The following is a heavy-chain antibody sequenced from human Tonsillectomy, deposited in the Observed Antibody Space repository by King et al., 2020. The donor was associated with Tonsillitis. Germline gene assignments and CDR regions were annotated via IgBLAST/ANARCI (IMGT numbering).Heavy chain of an antibody. J-gene: IGHJ5*02. CDR3: ANVNYYDNFWHWFDP. V-gene: IGHV2-5*01. CDR2: IYWNDDK. CDR1: GFSLSTSGVG. D-gene: IGHD3-22*01. Sequence: TLKESGPTLVKPTQTLTLTCTFSGFSLSTSGVGVGWIRQPPGKALEWLALIYWNDDKRYSPSLNSRLTITKDTSKNQVVLIMTDMDPVDTGTYYCANVNYYDNFWHWFDPWGQGTLVTVSS.